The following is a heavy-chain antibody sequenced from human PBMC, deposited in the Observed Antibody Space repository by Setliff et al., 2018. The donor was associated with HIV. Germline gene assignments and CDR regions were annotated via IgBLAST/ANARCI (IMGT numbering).Heavy chain of an antibody. J-gene: IGHJ4*02. D-gene: IGHD6-6*01. V-gene: IGHV1-2*02. CDR2: IKPNSGGT. CDR1: GYTFTDYY. Sequence: ASVKVSCKTSGYTFTDYYIHWVRQAPGQGLEWMGWIKPNSGGTNYAPRFHGRVTMTRDTSISTAYMEVISLRSDDTAVYYCAKGTNFPYSSSSDYWGQGTLVTVSS. CDR3: AKGTNFPYSSSSDY.